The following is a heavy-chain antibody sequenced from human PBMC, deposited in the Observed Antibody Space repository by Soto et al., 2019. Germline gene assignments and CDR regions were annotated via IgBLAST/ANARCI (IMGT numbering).Heavy chain of an antibody. J-gene: IGHJ5*02. V-gene: IGHV3-53*01. D-gene: IGHD2-15*01. CDR1: GFTVSSKY. Sequence: GRSLRLSCAASGFTVSSKYMNWVRQAPGKGLEWVSIIWSAGLTYYADSVRGRFTISRDISKNILFLQMNNLRAEDSAIYYCARELPPDLWGQGTLVTVSS. CDR3: ARELPPDL. CDR2: IWSAGLT.